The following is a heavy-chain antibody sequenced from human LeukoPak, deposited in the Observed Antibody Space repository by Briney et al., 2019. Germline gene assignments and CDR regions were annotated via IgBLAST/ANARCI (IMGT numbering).Heavy chain of an antibody. CDR3: ARLIEGY. CDR1: GFTFRSYG. Sequence: GRSLRLSCAASGFTFRSYGMHWVRQAPGKGLEWVAVLWYDGSNKYYADSVKGRFTISRDNSKNTLYLQMNSLRAEDTAIYYCARLIEGYWGQGTLVTVSS. CDR2: LWYDGSNK. V-gene: IGHV3-33*01. J-gene: IGHJ4*02.